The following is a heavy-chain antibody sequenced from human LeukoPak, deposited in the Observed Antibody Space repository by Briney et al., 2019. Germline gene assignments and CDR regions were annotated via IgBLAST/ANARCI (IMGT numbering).Heavy chain of an antibody. CDR3: ARDREDIVVVVAAVPGYYYGMDV. CDR2: IIPILGIA. CDR1: VGTFSIYA. Sequence: SVRVSCTASVGTFSIYAISWVRQAPGQGLGWVGRIIPILGIANYAQKLQGRVTITADKATSTAYMELSSLRSEDTAVYYCARDREDIVVVVAAVPGYYYGMDVWGQGTTVTVSS. D-gene: IGHD2-15*01. V-gene: IGHV1-69*04. J-gene: IGHJ6*02.